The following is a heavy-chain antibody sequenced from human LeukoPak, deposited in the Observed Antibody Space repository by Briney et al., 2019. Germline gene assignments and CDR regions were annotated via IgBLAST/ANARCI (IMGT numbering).Heavy chain of an antibody. CDR1: GGSISSSSYY. J-gene: IGHJ4*02. CDR2: IYYSGST. CDR3: ARGLGSGSYYNREPD. Sequence: SETLSLTCTVSGGSISSSSYYWGWIRQPPGKGLEWIGSIYYSGSTYYNPSLKSRVTISVDTSKNQFSLKLSSVTAADTAVYYCARGLGSGSYYNREPDWGQGTLVTVSS. D-gene: IGHD3-10*01. V-gene: IGHV4-39*07.